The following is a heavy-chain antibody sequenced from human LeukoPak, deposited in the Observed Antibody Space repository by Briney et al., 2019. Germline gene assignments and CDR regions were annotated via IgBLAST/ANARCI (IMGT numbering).Heavy chain of an antibody. V-gene: IGHV1-69*06. D-gene: IGHD1-26*01. CDR2: IIPLFRTT. CDR1: GGTFSRYA. Sequence: SVKVSCKASGGTFSRYAISWVRQAPGQGLEWMGGIIPLFRTTNYAQKFKGRVTITADKSTSTAYMELSSLRSEDTAVYYCARGLGADYYYYYMDVWGKGTTVTVSS. CDR3: ARGLGADYYYYYMDV. J-gene: IGHJ6*03.